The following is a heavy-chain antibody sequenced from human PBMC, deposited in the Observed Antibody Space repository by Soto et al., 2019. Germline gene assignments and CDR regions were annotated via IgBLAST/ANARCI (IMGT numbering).Heavy chain of an antibody. J-gene: IGHJ4*02. CDR2: VFHTGTT. Sequence: QVQLQESGPGLVKPSGTLSLTCAVSGDSVSSPYYWCWVRQPPGKGLEWIGEVFHTGTTSYNPSLRRRVTISTDTSIIPFSLHLSSVTAPYTAFYYCATSAGWYAVHSWGPGPLVIVSS. CDR1: GDSVSSPYY. CDR3: ATSAGWYAVHS. V-gene: IGHV4-4*02. D-gene: IGHD6-19*01.